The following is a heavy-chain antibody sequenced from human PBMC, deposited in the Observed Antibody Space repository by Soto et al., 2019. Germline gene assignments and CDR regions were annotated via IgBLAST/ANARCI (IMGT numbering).Heavy chain of an antibody. J-gene: IGHJ4*02. CDR1: GFTVSSNY. D-gene: IGHD3-22*01. CDR3: ARGPLSSGYYLGY. Sequence: PGESLKISCAASGFTVSSNYMSWVRQAPGKGLEWVSVIYSGGSTYYADSVKGRFTISRDNSKNTLYLQMNSLRAEDTAVYYCARGPLSSGYYLGYWGQGTLVTVSS. CDR2: IYSGGST. V-gene: IGHV3-53*01.